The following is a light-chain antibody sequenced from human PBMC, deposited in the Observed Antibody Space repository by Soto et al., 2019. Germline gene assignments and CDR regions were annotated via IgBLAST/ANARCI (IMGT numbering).Light chain of an antibody. CDR3: SSYTSSSTDVV. J-gene: IGLJ2*01. CDR2: DVS. Sequence: QSALTQPASVSGSPGQSITISCTGTSSDVDGYNYVSWYQQHPGKAPKLMIYDVSNRPSGVSNRFSGSKSGNTASLIISGLQAEDEADYYCSSYTSSSTDVVFGGGTKLTVL. V-gene: IGLV2-14*01. CDR1: SSDVDGYNY.